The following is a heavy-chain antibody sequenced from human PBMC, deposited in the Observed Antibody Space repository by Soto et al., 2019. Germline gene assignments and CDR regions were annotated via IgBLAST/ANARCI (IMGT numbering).Heavy chain of an antibody. V-gene: IGHV3-15*01. CDR2: IKSKTDGGTT. Sequence: SLRLSCAASGFTFSNAWMSWVRQAPGKGLEWVGRIKSKTDGGTTDYAAPVKGRFTISRDDSKNMLYLQMNSLKSEDTGVYYCTTGGHCSGGRCYSVGFWGQGTLVTVSS. CDR1: GFTFSNAW. D-gene: IGHD2-15*01. CDR3: TTGGHCSGGRCYSVGF. J-gene: IGHJ4*02.